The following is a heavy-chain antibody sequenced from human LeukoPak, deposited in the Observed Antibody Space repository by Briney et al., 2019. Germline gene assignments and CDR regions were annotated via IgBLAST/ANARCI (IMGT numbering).Heavy chain of an antibody. V-gene: IGHV1-69*01. D-gene: IGHD2-21*01. CDR1: GGTFSSYA. J-gene: IGHJ1*01. CDR3: ARDSSEFRSLIPH. Sequence: SVKVSCKASGGTFSSYAISWVRQAPGQGLEWMGGIIPIFGTANYAEKFRGRVTITADETTSTAYMELSRLKSEDTAVYYCARDSSEFRSLIPHWGQGTLVTVSS. CDR2: IIPIFGTA.